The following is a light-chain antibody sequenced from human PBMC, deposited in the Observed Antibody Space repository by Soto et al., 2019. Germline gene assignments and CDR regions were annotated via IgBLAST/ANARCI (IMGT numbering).Light chain of an antibody. Sequence: DIQMTQAPSSLSASVGDRVTITCQASQDIRNHLNWYQHRPGKAPKLLIYDVSNLETGVPSRFIGSRSGTDFTFTISSLQPEDVATYSCQRFDSLPRFTFCQGTKLQLK. CDR2: DVS. CDR3: QRFDSLPRFT. V-gene: IGKV1-33*01. J-gene: IGKJ2*01. CDR1: QDIRNH.